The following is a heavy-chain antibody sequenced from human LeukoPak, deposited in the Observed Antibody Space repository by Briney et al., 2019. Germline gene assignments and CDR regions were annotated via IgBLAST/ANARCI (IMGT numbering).Heavy chain of an antibody. D-gene: IGHD3-10*01. Sequence: GGSLRLPCAASGFTVSSNYMSWVRQTPGKGLEWVSAISGSGGSTYYADSVKGRLTISRDNSKNTLYLQMNSLRAEDTAVYYCAKDRVLWFGESSYYFDYWGQGTLVTVSS. V-gene: IGHV3-23*01. J-gene: IGHJ4*02. CDR1: GFTVSSNY. CDR2: ISGSGGST. CDR3: AKDRVLWFGESSYYFDY.